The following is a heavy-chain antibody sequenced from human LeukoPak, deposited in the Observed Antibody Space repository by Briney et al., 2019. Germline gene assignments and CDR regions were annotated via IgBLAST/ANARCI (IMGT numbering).Heavy chain of an antibody. D-gene: IGHD1-26*01. CDR3: ARDEVGATWAPVDY. Sequence: GGSLRLSCAASGFTFNSYAMTWVRQAPGKGLEWVSAISGGGVNTYYADSVKGRFTISRDNAKNSLYLQMNSLRAEDTAVYYCARDEVGATWAPVDYWGQGTLVTVSS. CDR2: ISGGGVNT. J-gene: IGHJ4*02. CDR1: GFTFNSYA. V-gene: IGHV3-23*01.